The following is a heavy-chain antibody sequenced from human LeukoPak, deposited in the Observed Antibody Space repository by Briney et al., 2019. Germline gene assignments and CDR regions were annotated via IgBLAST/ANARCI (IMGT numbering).Heavy chain of an antibody. CDR2: ISSSSSTI. V-gene: IGHV3-48*02. Sequence: GSLSLSCAASGFTFSSYSMNWVRQAPGKGLEWVSYISSSSSTIYYADSVKGRFTISRDNAKNSLYLQMNSLRDEDTAVYYCARDHSPYYDSSGYELGFDPWGQGTLVTVSS. CDR1: GFTFSSYS. CDR3: ARDHSPYYDSSGYELGFDP. J-gene: IGHJ5*02. D-gene: IGHD3-22*01.